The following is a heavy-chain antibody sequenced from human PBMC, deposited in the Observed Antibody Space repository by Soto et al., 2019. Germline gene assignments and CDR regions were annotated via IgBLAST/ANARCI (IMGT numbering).Heavy chain of an antibody. CDR2: KWYDGSNK. D-gene: IGHD1-26*01. Sequence: QVQLVESGGGVVQPGRSLRLSCAASGFTFSTYGMHWVRQAPGKGLEWVAVKWYDGSNKYYADSVTGRFTISRDNSKSTLYLQMNSLRAEDTAVYYCARDRLLGNSFDYWGQGSLVTVSS. J-gene: IGHJ4*02. CDR3: ARDRLLGNSFDY. CDR1: GFTFSTYG. V-gene: IGHV3-33*01.